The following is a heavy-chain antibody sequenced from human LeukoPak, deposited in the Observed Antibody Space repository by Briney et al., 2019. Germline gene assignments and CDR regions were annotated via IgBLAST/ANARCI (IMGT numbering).Heavy chain of an antibody. V-gene: IGHV4-4*02. J-gene: IGHJ4*02. CDR2: IYNSGSP. CDR1: GGSISSNNW. D-gene: IGHD1/OR15-1a*01. Sequence: KASETLSLTCAVSGGSISSNNWWGWVRQPPGKGLEWIGEIYNSGSPNNNPSLRSGATIAVDKTKNLSSMNMSTATAADTAVDYCARVNNNKWHTCYYWGQGTLVTVSS. CDR3: ARVNNNKWHTCYY.